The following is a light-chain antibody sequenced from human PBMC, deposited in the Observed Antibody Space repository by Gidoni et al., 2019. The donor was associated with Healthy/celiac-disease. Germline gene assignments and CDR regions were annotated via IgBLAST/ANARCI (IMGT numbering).Light chain of an antibody. V-gene: IGKV3-20*01. CDR3: EPYGSASYT. J-gene: IGKJ2*01. Sequence: GTLSLSPGDRATLSCRASQRVSSSYLAWYQQTPGQAPRLLIYGASSRATGIPDRFSGSGSGTDFTLTISRLEPEDFAVYYCEPYGSASYTFGQGTKLEIK. CDR1: QRVSSSY. CDR2: GAS.